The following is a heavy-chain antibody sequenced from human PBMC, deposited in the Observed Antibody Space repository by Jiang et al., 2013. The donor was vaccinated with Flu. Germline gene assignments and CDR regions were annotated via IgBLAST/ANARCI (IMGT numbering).Heavy chain of an antibody. CDR1: GGSISSYY. J-gene: IGHJ3*02. CDR2: IYYSGST. D-gene: IGHD6-13*01. CDR3: ARVGSWPGDAFDI. Sequence: GPGLVKPSETLSLTCTVSGGSISSYYWSWIRQPPGKGLEWIGYIYYSGSTNYNPSLKSRVTISVDTSKNQFSLKLSSVTAADTAVYYCARVGSWPGDAFDIWGQGTMVTVSS. V-gene: IGHV4-59*01.